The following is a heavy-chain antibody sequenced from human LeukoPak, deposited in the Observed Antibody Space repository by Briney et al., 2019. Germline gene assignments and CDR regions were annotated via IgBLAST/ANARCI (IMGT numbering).Heavy chain of an antibody. Sequence: ASVKVSCKASGYTFAGYYMHWVRQAPGQGLEWMGWINPNSGGTNYAQKFQGWVTMTRDTSISTAYMELSRLRSDDTAVYYCARAFGPSVEDYYFDYWGQGTLVTVSS. CDR2: INPNSGGT. V-gene: IGHV1-2*04. CDR3: ARAFGPSVEDYYFDY. J-gene: IGHJ4*02. CDR1: GYTFAGYY. D-gene: IGHD3-10*01.